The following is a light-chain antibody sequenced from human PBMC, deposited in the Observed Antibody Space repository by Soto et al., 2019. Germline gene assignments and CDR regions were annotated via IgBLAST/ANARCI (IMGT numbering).Light chain of an antibody. CDR2: SAF. V-gene: IGKV3-20*01. CDR1: QSVSSSY. CDR3: QYYGSSPWT. Sequence: EIVLTQSPGTLSLSPGERGTLSCRASQSVSSSYLAWYQQKPGQAPSLLIYSAFSRATGIPARFSGSGSGTDFSLTISRLEPEDFAVYYCQYYGSSPWTFGQGTKVEIK. J-gene: IGKJ1*01.